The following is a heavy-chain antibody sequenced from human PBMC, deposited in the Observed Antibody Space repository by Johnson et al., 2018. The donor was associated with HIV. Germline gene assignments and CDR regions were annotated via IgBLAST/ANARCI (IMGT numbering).Heavy chain of an antibody. J-gene: IGHJ3*02. CDR2: ISYDGSNK. D-gene: IGHD2-8*01. CDR3: LIRDAFDI. CDR1: GFTFRSYG. Sequence: GGVVQPGRSLRLSCAASGFTFRSYGMHWVHQAPGKGLEWVAVISYDGSNKYYADSVKGRFTISRDNSKNTLYLQMNSLRAEDTAVYYCLIRDAFDIWGQGTMVTVSS. V-gene: IGHV3-30*03.